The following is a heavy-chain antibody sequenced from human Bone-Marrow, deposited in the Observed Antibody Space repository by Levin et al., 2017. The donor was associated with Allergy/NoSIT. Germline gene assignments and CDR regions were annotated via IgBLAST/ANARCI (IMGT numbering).Heavy chain of an antibody. V-gene: IGHV3-9*01. CDR1: GFAFDDYV. Sequence: GGSLRLSCAASGFAFDDYVMHWVRQVPGKGLEWVSSISWNSGSIGYADSVKGRFTISRDNAKNSLYLQMNNLRVEDTALYYCAKGEPYCGGDCYDYWGQGTLVTVSS. J-gene: IGHJ4*02. D-gene: IGHD2-21*01. CDR3: AKGEPYCGGDCYDY. CDR2: ISWNSGSI.